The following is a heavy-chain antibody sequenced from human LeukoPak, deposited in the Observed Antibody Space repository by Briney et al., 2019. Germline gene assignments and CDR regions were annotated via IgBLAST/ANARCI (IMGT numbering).Heavy chain of an antibody. J-gene: IGHJ4*02. CDR3: ARDLFGYSSSSPDY. Sequence: ASVKVSCKASGYTFTGYYMHWVRQAPGQGLEWMGWINPNSGGTNYAQKFQGRVTTTRDTSISTAYMELSRLRSDDTAVYYCARDLFGYSSSSPDYWGQGTLVTVSS. CDR2: INPNSGGT. CDR1: GYTFTGYY. D-gene: IGHD6-13*01. V-gene: IGHV1-2*02.